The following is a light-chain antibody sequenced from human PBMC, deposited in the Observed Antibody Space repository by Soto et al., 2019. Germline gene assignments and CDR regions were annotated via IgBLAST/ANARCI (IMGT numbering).Light chain of an antibody. Sequence: QSALTQPASVSGSPGQSITISCTGTSSDVGGYNYVSWYQQHPGKAPKLMIYDVSNRPSGVSNRFSGSKSGNTASLTISGLQAEDEADYYFSAYTSSITLVFGGGTKLTV. CDR1: SSDVGGYNY. CDR3: SAYTSSITLV. V-gene: IGLV2-14*01. J-gene: IGLJ2*01. CDR2: DVS.